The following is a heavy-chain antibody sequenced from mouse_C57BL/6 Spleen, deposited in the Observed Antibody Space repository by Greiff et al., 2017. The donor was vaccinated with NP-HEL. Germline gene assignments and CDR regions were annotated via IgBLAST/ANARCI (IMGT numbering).Heavy chain of an antibody. CDR1: GFSLTSYG. CDR3: ARNDEGQGTPYAMDY. D-gene: IGHD2-3*01. Sequence: VQLQQSGPGLVQPSQSLSITCTVSGFSLTSYGVHWVRQSPGKGLEWLGVIWSGGSTDYNAAFISRLSISKDNSKSQVFFKMNSLQADDTAIYYCARNDEGQGTPYAMDYWGQGTSVTVPS. J-gene: IGHJ4*01. CDR2: IWSGGST. V-gene: IGHV2-2*01.